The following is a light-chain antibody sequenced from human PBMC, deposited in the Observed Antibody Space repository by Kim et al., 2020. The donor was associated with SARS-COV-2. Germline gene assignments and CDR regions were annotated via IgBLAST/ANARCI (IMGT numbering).Light chain of an antibody. J-gene: IGLJ3*02. Sequence: QLVLTQSPSASASLGASVKLTCTLSSGHSSYAIAWHQQQPEKGPRYLMKLNSDGSHSKGDGIPDRFSGSSSGAERYLTISSLQSEDEADYYCQTWGTDILWVFGGGTQLTV. V-gene: IGLV4-69*01. CDR3: QTWGTDILWV. CDR1: SGHSSYA. CDR2: LNSDGSH.